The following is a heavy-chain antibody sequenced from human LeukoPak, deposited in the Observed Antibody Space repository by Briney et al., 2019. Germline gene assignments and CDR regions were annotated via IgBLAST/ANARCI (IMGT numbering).Heavy chain of an antibody. CDR2: IRYDGSNK. CDR1: GFTFSSYG. V-gene: IGHV3-30*02. D-gene: IGHD6-19*01. Sequence: GGSLRLSCAASGFTFSSYGMHWVRQAPGKGLEWVAFIRYDGSNKYYADSVKGRFTISRDNSKNTLYLQMNSLKTEDTAVYYCATEVSSGWYGRDYFDYWGQGTLVTVSS. CDR3: ATEVSSGWYGRDYFDY. J-gene: IGHJ4*02.